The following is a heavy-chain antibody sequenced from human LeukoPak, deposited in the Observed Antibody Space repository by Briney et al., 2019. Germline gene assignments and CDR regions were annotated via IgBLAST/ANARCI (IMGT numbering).Heavy chain of an antibody. D-gene: IGHD3-10*01. Sequence: GGSLRLSCAASGFTFSTYGIHWVRQAPGKGLEWVAVISYDGNEKYYTDSVKGRFTISRDNARNTLYLQMNSLRAEDTAVYFCAKRGVVIRVFLVGFHKEAYYFDSWGQGALVTVSS. J-gene: IGHJ4*02. CDR1: GFTFSTYG. CDR3: AKRGVVIRVFLVGFHKEAYYFDS. V-gene: IGHV3-30*18. CDR2: ISYDGNEK.